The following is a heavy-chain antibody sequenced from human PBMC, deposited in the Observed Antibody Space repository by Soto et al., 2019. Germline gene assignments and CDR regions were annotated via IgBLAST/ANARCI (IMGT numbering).Heavy chain of an antibody. CDR2: IYYSGST. CDR3: ARGRREYSGNNWFDP. D-gene: IGHD5-12*01. V-gene: IGHV4-31*03. CDR1: GGSISSGGYY. Sequence: SETLSLTCTVSGGSISSGGYYWSWIRQHPGKGLEWIGYIYYSGSTYYNPSLKSRVTISVDTSKNQFSLKLSSVTAADTAVYYCARGRREYSGNNWFDPWGQGTLVTVSS. J-gene: IGHJ5*02.